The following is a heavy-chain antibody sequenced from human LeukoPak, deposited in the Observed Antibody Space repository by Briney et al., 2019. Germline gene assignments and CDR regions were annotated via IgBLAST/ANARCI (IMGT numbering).Heavy chain of an antibody. D-gene: IGHD2-15*01. CDR2: IKESGDIT. Sequence: PGGSLRLSCAASGFTFSSYSMCWVRQAPGKGPEWVSGIKESGDITYYADSVKGRFTISRDNSKNTLYLQMNSLRAEDTAKYYCAKYCSGATCSGYWGQGTPVTVSS. J-gene: IGHJ4*02. CDR3: AKYCSGATCSGY. V-gene: IGHV3-23*01. CDR1: GFTFSSYS.